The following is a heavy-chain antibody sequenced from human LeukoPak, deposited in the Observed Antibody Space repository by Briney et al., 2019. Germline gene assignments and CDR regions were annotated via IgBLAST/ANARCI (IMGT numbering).Heavy chain of an antibody. J-gene: IGHJ3*02. Sequence: SETLSLTCTVSGGSISSYYWSWIRQPPGKGLEWIGYIYYSGSTNYNPSLKSRVTISVDTSKNQFSLKLSSVTAADTAVYYCARAKRFSSSWYFDIWGQGTMVTVSS. CDR3: ARAKRFSSSWYFDI. CDR1: GGSISSYY. CDR2: IYYSGST. V-gene: IGHV4-59*08. D-gene: IGHD6-13*01.